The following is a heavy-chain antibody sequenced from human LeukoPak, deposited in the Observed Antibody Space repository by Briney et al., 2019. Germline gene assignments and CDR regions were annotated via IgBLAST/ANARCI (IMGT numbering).Heavy chain of an antibody. D-gene: IGHD3-3*01. Sequence: GGSLRLSCAASGFTFSNYGMHWVRQAPGKGLEWVAFIRYDGSNKYYADSVKGRFTISRDNSKNTLYLQMNRLRAEDTAVYHCAKDGTYYDFWSGYSTPRDYYYYMDVWGKGTTVTVSS. CDR2: IRYDGSNK. V-gene: IGHV3-30*02. J-gene: IGHJ6*03. CDR1: GFTFSNYG. CDR3: AKDGTYYDFWSGYSTPRDYYYYMDV.